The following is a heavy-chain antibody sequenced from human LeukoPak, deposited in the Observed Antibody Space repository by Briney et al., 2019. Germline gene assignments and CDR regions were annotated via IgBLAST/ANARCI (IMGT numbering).Heavy chain of an antibody. D-gene: IGHD2-2*01. CDR3: ARRGPYCSSTSCWYNWFDP. CDR2: INPNSGGT. V-gene: IGHV1-2*02. J-gene: IGHJ5*02. CDR1: GYTFTGYY. Sequence: ASVKVSCKASGYTFTGYYMHWVRQAPGQGLEWMEWINPNSGGTNYAQKFQGRVTMTRDTSISTAYMELSSLRSEDTAVYYCARRGPYCSSTSCWYNWFDPWGQGTLVTVSS.